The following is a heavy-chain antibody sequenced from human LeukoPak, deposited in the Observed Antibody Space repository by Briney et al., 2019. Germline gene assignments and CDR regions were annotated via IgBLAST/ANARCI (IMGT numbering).Heavy chain of an antibody. J-gene: IGHJ4*02. V-gene: IGHV3-15*01. CDR3: TLPGGSGSYYDY. CDR1: GFTFSNAW. D-gene: IGHD3-10*01. Sequence: GGSLRLSCAASGFTFSNAWLNWVRQAPGKGLEWVGHIKSKTDGGTTDYAAPVKGRFTISRDDSKNTLFLQMNSLKTEDTAVYYCTLPGGSGSYYDYWGQGTLVTASS. CDR2: IKSKTDGGTT.